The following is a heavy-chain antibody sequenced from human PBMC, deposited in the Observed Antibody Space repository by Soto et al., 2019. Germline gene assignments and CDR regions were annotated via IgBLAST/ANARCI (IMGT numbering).Heavy chain of an antibody. CDR1: GGTFSSYA. CDR3: ASGDRSAASHYYYYGMDV. Sequence: QVQLVQSGAEVKKPGSSVKVSCKASGGTFSSYAISWVRQAPGQGLEWMGGLIPIFGTANYAQKFQGRVTITADESTGTDYMELSSLRSEDTYVYYCASGDRSAASHYYYYGMDVWGQGTTVTVSS. CDR2: LIPIFGTA. D-gene: IGHD1-26*01. V-gene: IGHV1-69*01. J-gene: IGHJ6*02.